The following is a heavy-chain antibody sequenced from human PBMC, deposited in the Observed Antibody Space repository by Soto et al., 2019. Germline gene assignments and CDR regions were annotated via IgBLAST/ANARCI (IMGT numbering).Heavy chain of an antibody. CDR3: ARRLMVGEVINNGMDV. J-gene: IGHJ6*02. CDR1: GDSISTYY. Sequence: PSETLSLTCVVSGDSISTYYWRWIRQPPGKGLEWIGDVSSSGSTNYNPSLKSRVTMSVDTSKNQFSLKLNSVTAADTAVYYCARRLMVGEVINNGMDVCGQGTTVTVSS. CDR2: VSSSGST. V-gene: IGHV4-59*01. D-gene: IGHD3-10*01.